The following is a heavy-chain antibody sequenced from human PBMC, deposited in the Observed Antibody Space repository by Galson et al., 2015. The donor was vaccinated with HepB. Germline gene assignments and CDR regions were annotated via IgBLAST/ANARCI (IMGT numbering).Heavy chain of an antibody. CDR1: GFTFSSYS. CDR3: AREISGCYPAGGF. CDR2: IRSSSSYI. J-gene: IGHJ4*02. D-gene: IGHD6-19*01. Sequence: SLRLSCAASGFTFSSYSMNWVRQAPGKGLEWVSSIRSSSSYIYYADSVKGRFTISRDNAQNSLYLQMNSLRAEDTAVYYCAREISGCYPAGGFGGQGTLVTVSS. V-gene: IGHV3-21*01.